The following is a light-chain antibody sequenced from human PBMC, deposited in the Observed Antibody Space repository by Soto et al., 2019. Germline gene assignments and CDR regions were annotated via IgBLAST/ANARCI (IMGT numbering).Light chain of an antibody. CDR3: QQYNNWPRP. CDR2: GAS. J-gene: IGKJ1*01. V-gene: IGKV3-15*01. Sequence: EIVIRQSPVTLSVSPGARATLSCRASQSVSSNLAWYQQKPGQAPRLLIYGASTRATGIPARFSGSGSGTEFTLTISSLQSEDFAVYYCQQYNNWPRPFGQGTKVDIK. CDR1: QSVSSN.